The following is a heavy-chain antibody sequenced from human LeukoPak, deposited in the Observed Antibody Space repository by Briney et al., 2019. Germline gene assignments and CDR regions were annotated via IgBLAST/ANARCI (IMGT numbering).Heavy chain of an antibody. J-gene: IGHJ4*02. CDR2: ISTSTTTI. D-gene: IGHD3-22*01. CDR1: GFTFSSYS. CDR3: AKDSGYYYFFDY. Sequence: PGGSLRLSCEASGFTFSSYSMNWVRQAPGKGLEWISYISTSTTTIYYANSVKGRFTISRDNAKKSLYLQMNSLRAEDTAVYYCAKDSGYYYFFDYWGQGTLVTVSS. V-gene: IGHV3-48*01.